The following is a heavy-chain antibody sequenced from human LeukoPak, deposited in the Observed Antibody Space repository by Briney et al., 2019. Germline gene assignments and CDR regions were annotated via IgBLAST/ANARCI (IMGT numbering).Heavy chain of an antibody. CDR1: GFTFDDYA. Sequence: GGSLRLSCAASGFTFDDYAMHWVRQAPGKGLEWVSGISWNSGSIGYADSVKGRFTISRDNAKNSLYLQMNSLRAEDTALYYCAKGNYYDSSGYYGNYFDYWGQGTLVAVSS. J-gene: IGHJ4*02. V-gene: IGHV3-9*01. CDR2: ISWNSGSI. D-gene: IGHD3-22*01. CDR3: AKGNYYDSSGYYGNYFDY.